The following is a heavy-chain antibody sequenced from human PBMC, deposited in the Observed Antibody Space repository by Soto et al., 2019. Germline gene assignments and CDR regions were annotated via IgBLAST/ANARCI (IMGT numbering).Heavy chain of an antibody. Sequence: GGSLRLSCAASGFTVSSNYMSWVRQAPGKGLEWVSVIYSGGNTYYADSVKGRFTISRDNSKNTLYLQMNSLRAEDTAVYYCAREAARRGGYYYYYGMDVWGQGTTVTVSS. V-gene: IGHV3-66*01. D-gene: IGHD3-10*01. CDR3: AREAARRGGYYYYYGMDV. CDR1: GFTVSSNY. CDR2: IYSGGNT. J-gene: IGHJ6*02.